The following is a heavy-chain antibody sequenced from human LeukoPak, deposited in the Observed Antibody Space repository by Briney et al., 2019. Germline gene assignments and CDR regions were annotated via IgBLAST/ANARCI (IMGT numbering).Heavy chain of an antibody. Sequence: PGGSPRLSCAASGFTFSSYAMHWVRQAPGKGLEWVAVISYDGSNKYYADSVKGRFTISRDNSKNTLYLQMNSLRAEDTAVYYCAIVINGYSSFFDIWGQGTMVTVSS. CDR2: ISYDGSNK. CDR1: GFTFSSYA. J-gene: IGHJ3*02. CDR3: AIVINGYSSFFDI. V-gene: IGHV3-30-3*01. D-gene: IGHD6-13*01.